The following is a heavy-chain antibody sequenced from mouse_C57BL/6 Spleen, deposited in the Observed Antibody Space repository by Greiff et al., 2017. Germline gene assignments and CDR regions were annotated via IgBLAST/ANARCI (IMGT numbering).Heavy chain of an antibody. CDR3: ARSIESAAWFAY. CDR2: ICPGSGST. J-gene: IGHJ3*01. V-gene: IGHV1-55*01. CDR1: GYTFTSYW. D-gene: IGHD6-1*01. Sequence: QVQLQQPGAELVKPGASVKMSCKASGYTFTSYWITWVKQRPGQGLEWIGDICPGSGSTNYNEKFKSKATLTVDTSSSTAYMQLSSLTSEDAAVYYCARSIESAAWFAYWGQGTLVTVSA.